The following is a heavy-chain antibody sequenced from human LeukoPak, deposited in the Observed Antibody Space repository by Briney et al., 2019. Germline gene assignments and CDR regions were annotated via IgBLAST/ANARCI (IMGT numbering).Heavy chain of an antibody. CDR2: IWYDGSNK. D-gene: IGHD1-14*01. Sequence: PGGSLRLSCAASGFTFSSYEMNWVRQAPGKGLEWVAVIWYDGSNKYYADSVKGRFTISRDNSKNTLYLHMSSLRADDTAVYYCAKYLESGASRYFDPWGQGTLVTVSS. J-gene: IGHJ5*02. V-gene: IGHV3-33*06. CDR1: GFTFSSYE. CDR3: AKYLESGASRYFDP.